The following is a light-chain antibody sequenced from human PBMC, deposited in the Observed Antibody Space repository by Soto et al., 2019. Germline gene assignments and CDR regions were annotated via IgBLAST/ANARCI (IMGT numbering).Light chain of an antibody. J-gene: IGLJ1*01. Sequence: QSVLTQPPSASGTPGQRVTISCSGSNSNIGSNAVNWYQQFPGTAPTLLIYSTNERPSGVPDRFSGSKSGTSASLAISGPQSEDEADYYCAAWDGSLNGYVFGTGTKLTVL. CDR3: AAWDGSLNGYV. V-gene: IGLV1-44*01. CDR1: NSNIGSNA. CDR2: STN.